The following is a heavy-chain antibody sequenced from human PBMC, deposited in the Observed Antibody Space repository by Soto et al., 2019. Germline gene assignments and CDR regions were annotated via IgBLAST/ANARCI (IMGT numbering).Heavy chain of an antibody. CDR1: GFMFSSYA. CDR3: AKTFFSGSGSYRGWFDP. Sequence: PGGSLRLSCAASGFMFSSYAMTWVRQAPGKGLEWVSVISGSGDNTYYADSVKGRFTISRDGSKDTLYLQMNSLRADDTAVYYCAKTFFSGSGSYRGWFDPSGKGTQVTVSS. V-gene: IGHV3-23*01. D-gene: IGHD3-10*01. CDR2: ISGSGDNT. J-gene: IGHJ5*02.